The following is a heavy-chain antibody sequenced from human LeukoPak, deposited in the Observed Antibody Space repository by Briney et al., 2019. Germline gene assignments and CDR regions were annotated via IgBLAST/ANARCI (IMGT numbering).Heavy chain of an antibody. Sequence: GGSLRLSCAASGFTFSSYAMSWIRQAPGKGLEWVSYISSSGSTIYYADSVKGRFTISRDNAKNSLYLQMNSLRAEDTAVYYCASSSGYSSSWYLGWFEPWGQGTLVTASS. CDR2: ISSSGSTI. V-gene: IGHV3-11*01. CDR3: ASSSGYSSSWYLGWFEP. D-gene: IGHD6-13*01. J-gene: IGHJ5*02. CDR1: GFTFSSYA.